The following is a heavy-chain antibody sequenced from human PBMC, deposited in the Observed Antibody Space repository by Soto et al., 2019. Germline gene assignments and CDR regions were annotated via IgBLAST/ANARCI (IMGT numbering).Heavy chain of an antibody. Sequence: PGESLKISCKGSGYSSTSYWISWVRQMPGKGLKWMGIIDPSDSYTNYSPSFQGHVTISADKSISTAYLQWSSLKASDTAMYYCDRPAIVGEIFQNWGQGTLVIVSS. CDR3: DRPAIVGEIFQN. CDR1: GYSSTSYW. V-gene: IGHV5-10-1*01. J-gene: IGHJ1*01. CDR2: IDPSDSYT. D-gene: IGHD1-26*01.